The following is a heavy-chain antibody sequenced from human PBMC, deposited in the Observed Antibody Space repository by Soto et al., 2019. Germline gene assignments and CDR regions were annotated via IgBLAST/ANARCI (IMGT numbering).Heavy chain of an antibody. V-gene: IGHV1-69*01. CDR2: VSPIFGTP. J-gene: IGHJ6*02. Sequence: QVQLVQSGAEVKKPGSSVKVSCKAPGGTFSTYAISWVRQAPGQGLAWMGGVSPIFGTPKYAQKFQGRVTITADEATSTGYMELRSLRSEDTAVYYCARSQGGSSSLDIYYYYYYGMDGWGQGTTVTVSS. CDR3: ARSQGGSSSLDIYYYYYYGMDG. CDR1: GGTFSTYA. D-gene: IGHD2-15*01.